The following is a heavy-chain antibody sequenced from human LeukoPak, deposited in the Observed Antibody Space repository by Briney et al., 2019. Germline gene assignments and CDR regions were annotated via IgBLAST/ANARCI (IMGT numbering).Heavy chain of an antibody. D-gene: IGHD3-10*01. CDR2: ISSDGDTT. Sequence: GGSLRHSCVASGFTFSDYWIHWVRHAPGKGLEWVSRISSDGDTTNYADSVKGRFTISRDNAKNTLYLQMNSLRVEDTAVYYCARDRGPRTGFMVREAYDYWGQGTLVTVSS. V-gene: IGHV3-74*01. CDR1: GFTFSDYW. CDR3: ARDRGPRTGFMVREAYDY. J-gene: IGHJ4*02.